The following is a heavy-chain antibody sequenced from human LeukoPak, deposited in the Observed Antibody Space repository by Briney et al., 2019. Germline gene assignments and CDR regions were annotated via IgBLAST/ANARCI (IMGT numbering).Heavy chain of an antibody. V-gene: IGHV4-59*12. D-gene: IGHD3-16*01. CDR3: ARLGALHDAFDV. CDR2: IHYSGST. CDR1: GDSIRSYY. J-gene: IGHJ3*01. Sequence: SETLSLTCTVSGDSIRSYYWSWIRQPPGKGLEWVGNIHYSGSTKYNPSLKSRVTISVDTSKNQFSLRVTSLTAADTAVYYCARLGALHDAFDVWGQGTLVTVSS.